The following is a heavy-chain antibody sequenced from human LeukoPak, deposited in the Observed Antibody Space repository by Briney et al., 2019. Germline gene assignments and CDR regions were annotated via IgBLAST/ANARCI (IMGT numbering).Heavy chain of an antibody. CDR2: IYYSGST. J-gene: IGHJ4*02. D-gene: IGHD2-8*01. CDR3: ARDVYACSNGVCYRDRFDY. Sequence: SETLSLTCTVSGGSISGHYWSWIRQPPGKGLEWIGYIYYSGSTNYNPSLKSRVTISVDTSKNQFSLKLSSVTAADTAVYYCARDVYACSNGVCYRDRFDYWGQGTLVTVSS. V-gene: IGHV4-59*11. CDR1: GGSISGHY.